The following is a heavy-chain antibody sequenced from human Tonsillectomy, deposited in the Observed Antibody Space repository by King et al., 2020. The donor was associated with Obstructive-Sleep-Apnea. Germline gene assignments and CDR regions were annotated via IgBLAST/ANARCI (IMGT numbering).Heavy chain of an antibody. J-gene: IGHJ3*02. Sequence: QLQESGPGLVKPSETLSLTCTVSGGSISSYYWSWIRQPPGKGLEWIGYSYYSGSTNYNPSLKSRVTISLDTSKNQFSLKLSSVTAADRAVYYCARHSPTVDDAFDIWGQGTMVTVSS. D-gene: IGHD4-23*01. CDR2: SYYSGST. CDR1: GGSISSYY. V-gene: IGHV4-59*08. CDR3: ARHSPTVDDAFDI.